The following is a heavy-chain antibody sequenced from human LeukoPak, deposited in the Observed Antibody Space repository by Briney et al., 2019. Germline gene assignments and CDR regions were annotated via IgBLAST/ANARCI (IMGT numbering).Heavy chain of an antibody. V-gene: IGHV4-39*01. Sequence: PSETLSLTCTVSDGSISSSSYYWGWIRQPPGRGLEWIGNIYYTGNTYYNPSLESRVTISVDTSMNQFSLKLSSVTAADTAVYYCAAQLWFGELCWFDPWGQGTLVTVSS. CDR3: AAQLWFGELCWFDP. J-gene: IGHJ5*02. CDR2: IYYTGNT. D-gene: IGHD3-10*01. CDR1: DGSISSSSYY.